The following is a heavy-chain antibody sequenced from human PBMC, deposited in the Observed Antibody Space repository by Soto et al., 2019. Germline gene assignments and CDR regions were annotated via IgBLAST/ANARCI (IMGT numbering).Heavy chain of an antibody. CDR2: ISYDGSNK. CDR1: GFTFSSYG. Sequence: GGSLTLSCAASGFTFSSYGMHWVRQAPGKGLEWVAVISYDGSNKYYADSVKGRFTISRDNSKNTLYLQMNSLRAEDTAVYYCAKGNYDILTGYPPPYYYYGMDVWGQGTTVTVSS. CDR3: AKGNYDILTGYPPPYYYYGMDV. J-gene: IGHJ6*02. D-gene: IGHD3-9*01. V-gene: IGHV3-30*18.